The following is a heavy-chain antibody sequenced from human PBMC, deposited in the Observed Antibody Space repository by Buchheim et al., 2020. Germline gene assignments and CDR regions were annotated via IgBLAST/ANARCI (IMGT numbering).Heavy chain of an antibody. CDR2: ISSSSSYI. CDR1: GFTFSSYS. CDR3: AREAVAKIEGGYYYYGMDV. V-gene: IGHV3-21*01. J-gene: IGHJ6*02. Sequence: EGELVESGGGLVKPGGSLRLSCAASGFTFSSYSMNWVREEAWNGLEWVSSISSSSSYIYYADSVKGRFTISRDNAKNSLSPQMNSLRAEDTDVYYCAREAVAKIEGGYYYYGMDVSCQGTT. D-gene: IGHD5-12*01.